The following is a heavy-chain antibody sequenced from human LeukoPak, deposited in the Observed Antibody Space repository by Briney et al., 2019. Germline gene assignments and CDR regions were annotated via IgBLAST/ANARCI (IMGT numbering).Heavy chain of an antibody. CDR1: GGSISSGGYY. CDR2: IYYSGST. J-gene: IGHJ3*02. D-gene: IGHD4-17*01. Sequence: SGPGLLQPSETLSLTCTVSGGSISSGGYYWSWIRQPPGKGVEWIGDIYYSGSTYYNPSLKSRVTISVDTSKNQFSLKLSSVTAADTAVYYCASTTGRRRAFAIWGQGTMVTVSS. CDR3: ASTTGRRRAFAI. V-gene: IGHV4-30-4*01.